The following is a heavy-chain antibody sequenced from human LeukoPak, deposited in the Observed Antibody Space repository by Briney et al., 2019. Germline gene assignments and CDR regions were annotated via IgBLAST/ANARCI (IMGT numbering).Heavy chain of an antibody. J-gene: IGHJ4*02. V-gene: IGHV4-39*07. Sequence: SETLSLTCTVSGGSISSSSYYWGWIRQPPGKGLEWIGSIYYSGSTYYNPSLKSRVTISVDTSKNQFSLKLSSVTAADTAVYYCARGGIPAATNYYGSGSYRYWGQGTLVTVSS. CDR2: IYYSGST. CDR1: GGSISSSSYY. CDR3: ARGGIPAATNYYGSGSYRY. D-gene: IGHD3-10*01.